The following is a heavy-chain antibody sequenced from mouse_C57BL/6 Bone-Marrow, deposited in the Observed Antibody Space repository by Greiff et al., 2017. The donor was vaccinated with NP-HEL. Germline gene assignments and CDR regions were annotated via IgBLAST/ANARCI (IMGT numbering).Heavy chain of an antibody. D-gene: IGHD2-4*01. V-gene: IGHV1-55*01. CDR2: IYPGSGST. J-gene: IGHJ4*01. Sequence: QVQLQQPGAELVKPGASVKMSCKASGYTFTSYWITWVKQRPGQGLEWIGDIYPGSGSTNYNEKFKSQATLTVDTSSSTAYMQLSSLTSEDSAVYYCARGAYYDFYYAMDYWGQGTSVTVSS. CDR1: GYTFTSYW. CDR3: ARGAYYDFYYAMDY.